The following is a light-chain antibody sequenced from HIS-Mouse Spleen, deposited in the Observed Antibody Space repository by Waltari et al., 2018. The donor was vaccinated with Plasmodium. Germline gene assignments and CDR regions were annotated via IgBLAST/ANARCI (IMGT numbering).Light chain of an antibody. CDR2: AAS. V-gene: IGKV1-39*01. CDR3: QQGYSTWT. J-gene: IGKJ1*01. Sequence: DIQMTQSPSSLSASVGDRVTITCRASQSISNYLNWYQQKPGKAPKFLIYAASTLQSGVPARFSGSGSGTEFTLTISILQPEDFATYYCQQGYSTWTFGQGTKVEIK. CDR1: QSISNY.